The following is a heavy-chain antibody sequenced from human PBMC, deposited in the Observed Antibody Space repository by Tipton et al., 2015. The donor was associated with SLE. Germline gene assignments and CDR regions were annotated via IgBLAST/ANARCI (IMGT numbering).Heavy chain of an antibody. D-gene: IGHD3-16*01. CDR3: ARGGGQNYYYFYGMDV. V-gene: IGHV3-64*02. J-gene: IGHJ6*02. CDR2: ISTDGGST. CDR1: RFTFSTYT. Sequence: SLRLSCAASRFTFSTYTMHWVRQAPGKGLEYVSAISTDGGSTYYADSVKGRFTISRDNSKNTLYLQMSSLRAEDMAVYYCARGGGQNYYYFYGMDVWGPGTTVTVSS.